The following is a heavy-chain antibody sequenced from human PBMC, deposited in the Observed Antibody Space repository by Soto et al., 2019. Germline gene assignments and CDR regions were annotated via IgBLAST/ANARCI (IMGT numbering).Heavy chain of an antibody. Sequence: QVQLVQSGAEVKKPGASVKVSCKVSGYTLTELSMHWVRQAPGKGLEWMGGFDPEDGETIYAQKFQGRVTMTEDTSTDTAYMELSSLRSEGTAVYYCATGFSSTSCYVQRCDYWGQGTLVTVSS. V-gene: IGHV1-24*01. CDR3: ATGFSSTSCYVQRCDY. J-gene: IGHJ4*02. CDR1: GYTLTELS. D-gene: IGHD2-2*01. CDR2: FDPEDGET.